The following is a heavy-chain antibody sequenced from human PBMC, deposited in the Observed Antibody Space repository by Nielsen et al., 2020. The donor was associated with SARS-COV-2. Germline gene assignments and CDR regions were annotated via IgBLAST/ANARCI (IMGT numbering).Heavy chain of an antibody. CDR3: ARERSRYYFDY. CDR1: GFTSSSYA. J-gene: IGHJ4*02. Sequence: GGSLRLSCAASGFTSSSYAMSWVRQAPGKGLEWVSAISGSGGSTYYADSVKGRFTISRDNSKNSLYLQTNSLRAEDTAVYYCARERSRYYFDYWGQGTLVTVSS. V-gene: IGHV3-23*01. CDR2: ISGSGGST.